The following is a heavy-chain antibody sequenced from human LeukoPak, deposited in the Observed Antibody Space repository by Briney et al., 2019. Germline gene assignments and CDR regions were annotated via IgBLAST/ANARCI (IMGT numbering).Heavy chain of an antibody. J-gene: IGHJ4*02. CDR1: GFTFSSYS. V-gene: IGHV3-21*04. Sequence: GGALRLSCAASGFTFSSYSMNWVRQALGKGLEWVSSISSSSSYIYYADSVRGRFTISRDNATNSLYLQMNSLRAEDTAVYYCARAGFRGYGGLLDNWGQGTLVTVS. CDR2: ISSSSSYI. CDR3: ARAGFRGYGGLLDN. D-gene: IGHD5-12*01.